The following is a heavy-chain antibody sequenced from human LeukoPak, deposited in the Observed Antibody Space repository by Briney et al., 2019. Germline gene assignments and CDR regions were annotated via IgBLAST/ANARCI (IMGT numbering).Heavy chain of an antibody. D-gene: IGHD2-15*01. V-gene: IGHV3-48*03. CDR2: SSSSGSGT. CDR1: GFTLSSYE. J-gene: IGHJ2*01. CDR3: ARGRQYCSGCSCSWYFDL. Sequence: PGGSLRLSCAASGFTLSSYEMNWVRQAPGKGLEWVSYSSSSGSGTYYADSVKGRFTISRENAKNSLYLQMNSLRAGDTAVYYCARGRQYCSGCSCSWYFDLWGRGTQVTVSS.